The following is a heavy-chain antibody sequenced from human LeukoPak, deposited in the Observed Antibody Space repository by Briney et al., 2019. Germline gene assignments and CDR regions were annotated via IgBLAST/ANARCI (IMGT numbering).Heavy chain of an antibody. Sequence: GGSLRLSCAAAGFTFSSYAMSWVRQAPGKGLEWVSTISVSGGSSYYADSVKGRFTISRDNSKNTLYLHMNSLRAEDTAVYYCARVRYDFWSGYYESSGPYDAFDIWGQGTMVTVSS. D-gene: IGHD3-3*01. CDR2: ISVSGGSS. V-gene: IGHV3-23*01. J-gene: IGHJ3*02. CDR1: GFTFSSYA. CDR3: ARVRYDFWSGYYESSGPYDAFDI.